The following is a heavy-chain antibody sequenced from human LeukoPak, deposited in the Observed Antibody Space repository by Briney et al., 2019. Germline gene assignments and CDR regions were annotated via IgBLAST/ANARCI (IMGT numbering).Heavy chain of an antibody. CDR3: ARDGVDYGDYGPRWFDP. Sequence: PGRSLRLSCAASGFTFSSYGMHWVRQAPGKGLEWVAAIWYDGSNKYYADSVKGRFTISRDNSKNTLYLQMNSLRAEDTAVYYCARDGVDYGDYGPRWFDPWGQGTLVTVSS. CDR1: GFTFSSYG. J-gene: IGHJ5*02. CDR2: IWYDGSNK. D-gene: IGHD4-17*01. V-gene: IGHV3-33*01.